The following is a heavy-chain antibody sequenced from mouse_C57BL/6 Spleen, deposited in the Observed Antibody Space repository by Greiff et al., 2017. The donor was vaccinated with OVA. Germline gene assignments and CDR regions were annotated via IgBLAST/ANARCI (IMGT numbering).Heavy chain of an antibody. D-gene: IGHD2-4*01. CDR2: INPSSGYT. J-gene: IGHJ3*01. CDR3: ARIDYDTD. V-gene: IGHV1-4*01. CDR1: GYTFTSYT. Sequence: VQLQQSGAELARPGASVKMSCKASGYTFTSYTMHWVKQRPGQGLEWIGYINPSSGYTKSNQKFKDKATLTADKSSSTAYLQRSSLTAEDSAVYYCARIDYDTDWGKGTLVTVSA.